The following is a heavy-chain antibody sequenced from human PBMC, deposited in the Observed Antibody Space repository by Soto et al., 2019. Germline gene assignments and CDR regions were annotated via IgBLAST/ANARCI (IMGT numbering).Heavy chain of an antibody. Sequence: ASVKVSCKASGYTFTSYYMHWVRQAPGQGLEWMGIINPSGGNTSYARKFQGRVTMTRDTSTSTVYMELSSLRSEDTAVYYCARQWGSASETTPFDYWGQGTLVTVSS. CDR3: ARQWGSASETTPFDY. CDR1: GYTFTSYY. D-gene: IGHD3-10*01. CDR2: INPSGGNT. V-gene: IGHV1-46*01. J-gene: IGHJ4*02.